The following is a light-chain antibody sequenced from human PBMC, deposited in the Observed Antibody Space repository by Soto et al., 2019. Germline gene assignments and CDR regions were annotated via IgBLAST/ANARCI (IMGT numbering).Light chain of an antibody. CDR1: SSDVGAYNY. Sequence: QSVLTQPPSASGSPGQSVTISCTGTSSDVGAYNYVSWYQQYPGKAPKLMIYEVTKRPPGVPDRFSGSKSGNTASLPVSGLRAEYEADYYCASSVGHDSWVFGGGTKVTVL. J-gene: IGLJ3*02. V-gene: IGLV2-8*01. CDR3: ASSVGHDSWV. CDR2: EVT.